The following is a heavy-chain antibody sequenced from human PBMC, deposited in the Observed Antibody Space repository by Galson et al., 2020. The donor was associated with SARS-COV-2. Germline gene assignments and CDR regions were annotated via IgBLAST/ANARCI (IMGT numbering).Heavy chain of an antibody. J-gene: IGHJ6*02. Sequence: GESLKISCKGSGSSFTSSWIGWVRQMPGKGLERGRNIYPGDSDTRYSPSFQGQVTISADKSISTAYLQWSRLKASDTAMYYCARRAWLEYYGMDVWGQGTTVTVSS. CDR3: ARRAWLEYYGMDV. V-gene: IGHV5-51*01. CDR2: IYPGDSDT. CDR1: GSSFTSSW. D-gene: IGHD6-19*01.